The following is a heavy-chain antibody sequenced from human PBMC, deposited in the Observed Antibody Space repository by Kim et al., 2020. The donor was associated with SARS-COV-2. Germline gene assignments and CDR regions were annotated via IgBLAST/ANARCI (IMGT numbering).Heavy chain of an antibody. J-gene: IGHJ6*02. Sequence: GGSLRLSCAASGFTFSNYYMSWIRQAPGKGLEWVAYIRNSSSYTNYADSVKGRFTISRDKAKNTLYLQMNSLRAEDTAVYYCARYLGIAAGGDGMDVWGQGTTVTVSS. D-gene: IGHD6-25*01. V-gene: IGHV3-11*03. CDR1: GFTFSNYY. CDR3: ARYLGIAAGGDGMDV. CDR2: IRNSSSYT.